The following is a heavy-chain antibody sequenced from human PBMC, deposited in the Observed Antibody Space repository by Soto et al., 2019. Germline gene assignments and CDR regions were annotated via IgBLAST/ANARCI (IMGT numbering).Heavy chain of an antibody. CDR3: ARRGYCSGGSCAYGMDV. Sequence: PGESLKISCKGSGYTFTTNWIGWVLQMPGKGLEWMGIIYPGDYDTIYSQSFQRQVTISADKSISTAYLQWRSLKASDSAMYYCARRGYCSGGSCAYGMDVWGQGTTVTVSS. CDR1: GYTFTTNW. CDR2: IYPGDYDT. J-gene: IGHJ6*02. V-gene: IGHV5-51*01. D-gene: IGHD2-15*01.